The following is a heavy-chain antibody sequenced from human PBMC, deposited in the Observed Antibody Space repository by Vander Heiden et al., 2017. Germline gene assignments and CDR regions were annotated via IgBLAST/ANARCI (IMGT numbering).Heavy chain of an antibody. CDR1: GGSFSGYY. Sequence: QVQLQQWGAGLLKPSETLSLTCAVHGGSFSGYYWSWIRQPPGKGLEWIGEINHSGSTNYNPSLKSRVTISVDTSKNQFSLKLSSVTAADTAVYYCARGPPAWYFDLWGRGTLVTLSS. V-gene: IGHV4-34*01. CDR2: INHSGST. J-gene: IGHJ2*01. CDR3: ARGPPAWYFDL.